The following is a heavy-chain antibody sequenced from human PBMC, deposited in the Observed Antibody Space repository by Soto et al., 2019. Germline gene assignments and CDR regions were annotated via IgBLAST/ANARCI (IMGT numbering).Heavy chain of an antibody. CDR1: GFTFSGHG. D-gene: IGHD4-4*01. CDR3: ARGRGGDYSGTSGYYDY. Sequence: QVQLVESGGGVVQPGRSLRLSCAASGFTFSGHGMHWVRQAPGKGLEWVAVVWHDGSKEYYADSVKGRFTISRDKSKNTLYLQMNSLRAEDTAVYSCARGRGGDYSGTSGYYDYWGQGTLVTVSS. CDR2: VWHDGSKE. J-gene: IGHJ4*02. V-gene: IGHV3-33*01.